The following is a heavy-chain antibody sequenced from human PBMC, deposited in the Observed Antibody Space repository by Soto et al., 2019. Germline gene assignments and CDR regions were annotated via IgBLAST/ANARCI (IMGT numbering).Heavy chain of an antibody. CDR1: GFTFDDYA. V-gene: IGHV3-9*01. CDR3: AKGYSYGVLEPLGY. CDR2: ISWNSGII. D-gene: IGHD5-18*01. Sequence: SLRLACAASGFTFDDYAMHWVLQAPGKGLEWVSGISWNSGIIDYADSVKGRFTISRDNAKNSLYLQMNSLRAEDTALYYCAKGYSYGVLEPLGYWGQGTLVTVSS. J-gene: IGHJ4*02.